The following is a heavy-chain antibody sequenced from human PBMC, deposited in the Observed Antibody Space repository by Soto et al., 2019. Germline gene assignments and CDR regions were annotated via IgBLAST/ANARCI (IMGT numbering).Heavy chain of an antibody. V-gene: IGHV1-69*08. CDR3: ARERDYFDY. J-gene: IGHJ4*02. CDR2: IIPILRIA. Sequence: QVQLVQSGAEVKKPGSSVKVSCKASGGTFSSYTISWVRQAPGQGLEGMARIIPILRIANYAQRFQGSVTMTADNATSTAYTEPSSLISEDTAVYYCARERDYFDYWGPGTLVTVSS. CDR1: GGTFSSYT.